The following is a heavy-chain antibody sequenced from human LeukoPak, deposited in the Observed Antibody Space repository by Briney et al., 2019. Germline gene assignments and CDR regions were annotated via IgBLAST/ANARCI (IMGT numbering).Heavy chain of an antibody. CDR2: ISSNGGST. CDR3: ARVSYYYDSSGYLDAFDI. D-gene: IGHD3-22*01. Sequence: PGGSLRLSCAASGFTFSSYAMHWVRQAPGKGLEYVSAISSNGGSTYYANSVKGRFTISRDNSKNTLYLQMGSLRAEDMAVYCCARVSYYYDSSGYLDAFDIWGQGTMVTVSS. J-gene: IGHJ3*02. CDR1: GFTFSSYA. V-gene: IGHV3-64*01.